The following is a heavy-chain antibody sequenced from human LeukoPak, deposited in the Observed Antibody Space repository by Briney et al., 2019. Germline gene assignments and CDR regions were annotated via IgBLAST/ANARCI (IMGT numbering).Heavy chain of an antibody. J-gene: IGHJ5*02. V-gene: IGHV7-4-1*02. Sequence: ASVKVSCKASGYTFTSYAMNWVRQAPGQGLEWMGWINTNTGNPTYAQGFTGRFVFSLDTSVSTAYLQISSLKAEDTAVYYCARGPAGVVPAALDPWGQGTLVTVSS. D-gene: IGHD2-2*01. CDR2: INTNTGNP. CDR1: GYTFTSYA. CDR3: ARGPAGVVPAALDP.